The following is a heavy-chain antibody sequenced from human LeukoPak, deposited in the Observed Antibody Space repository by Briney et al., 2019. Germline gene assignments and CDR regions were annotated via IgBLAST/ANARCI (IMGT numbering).Heavy chain of an antibody. Sequence: PSETLSLTCAVYGGSFSGYYWSWIRQPPGKGLEWIGEINHSGSTNYNPSLKSRVTISVDTSKNQFSLKLSSVTAADTAVYYCAGGTLPTNWFDPWGQGTLVTVSS. CDR2: INHSGST. CDR3: AGGTLPTNWFDP. D-gene: IGHD2-15*01. J-gene: IGHJ5*02. CDR1: GGSFSGYY. V-gene: IGHV4-34*01.